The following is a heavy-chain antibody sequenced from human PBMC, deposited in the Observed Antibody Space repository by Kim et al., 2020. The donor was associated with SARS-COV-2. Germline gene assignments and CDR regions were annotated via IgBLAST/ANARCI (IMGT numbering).Heavy chain of an antibody. Sequence: ADSVKGRFTISRDNAKNSLYLQMNSLRAEDTAVYYCARDIRKYAAYGMDVWGQGTTVTVSS. J-gene: IGHJ6*02. V-gene: IGHV3-21*01. CDR3: ARDIRKYAAYGMDV. D-gene: IGHD2-2*01.